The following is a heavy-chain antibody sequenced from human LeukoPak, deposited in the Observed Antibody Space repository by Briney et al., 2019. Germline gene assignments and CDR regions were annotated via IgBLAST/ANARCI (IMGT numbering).Heavy chain of an antibody. J-gene: IGHJ4*02. CDR3: ARLHPDFDY. Sequence: SETLSLTCTVSGGSISSSRYYWAWIRQPPGKGLEWIGEINHSGSTNYNPSLKSRVTISVDTSKNQFSLKLSSVTAADTAVYYCARLHPDFDYWGQGTLVTVSS. CDR2: INHSGST. CDR1: GGSISSSRYY. V-gene: IGHV4-39*01.